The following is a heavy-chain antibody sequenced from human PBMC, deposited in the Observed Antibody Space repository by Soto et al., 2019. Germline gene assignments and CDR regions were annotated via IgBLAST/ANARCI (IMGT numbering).Heavy chain of an antibody. J-gene: IGHJ6*02. CDR2: IFYSGST. CDR1: GGSISSSSYY. D-gene: IGHD2-15*01. V-gene: IGHV4-39*01. Sequence: QLQLQESGPGLVKPSETLSLTCTVSGGSISSSSYYWGWIRQPPGKGLEWIGSIFYSGSTYYNPALMGRVTISVDTSKNQFSLKLSSVTAADTAVYYCARHLTYCSAGSCYSDFPYYGMDVWGQGTTVTVSS. CDR3: ARHLTYCSAGSCYSDFPYYGMDV.